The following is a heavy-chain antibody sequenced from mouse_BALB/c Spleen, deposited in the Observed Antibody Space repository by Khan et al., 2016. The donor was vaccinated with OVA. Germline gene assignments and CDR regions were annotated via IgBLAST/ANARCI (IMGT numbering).Heavy chain of an antibody. CDR2: INTHSGVP. V-gene: IGHV9-4*02. J-gene: IGHJ4*01. D-gene: IGHD2-12*01. CDR3: SRGGAAYYRSDGGAIEY. CDR1: GYTFTTAG. Sequence: QIQLVQSGPELKKPGETVRISCKASGYTFTTAGIQWVQKMPGKGLKWIGWINTHSGVPKYAEDFKGRFAFSLEISVNTAYLQITNLKNEDTATYFYSRGGAAYYRSDGGAIEYWGQGTSVTVSS.